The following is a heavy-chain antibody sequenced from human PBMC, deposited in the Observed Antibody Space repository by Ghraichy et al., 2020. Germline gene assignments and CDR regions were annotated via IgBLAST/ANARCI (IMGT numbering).Heavy chain of an antibody. V-gene: IGHV3-7*01. D-gene: IGHD6-19*01. CDR2: IKPDGSAK. CDR3: ARGADSGAWYLAY. J-gene: IGHJ4*02. CDR1: GVTFSRYW. Sequence: GGSLRLSCAVSGVTFSRYWLNWVRQAPGKGLEWVANIKPDGSAKYYVDSVKGRFTISRDNANNSLYLQMNSLRAEDTAVYYCARGADSGAWYLAYWGQGTLITDSS.